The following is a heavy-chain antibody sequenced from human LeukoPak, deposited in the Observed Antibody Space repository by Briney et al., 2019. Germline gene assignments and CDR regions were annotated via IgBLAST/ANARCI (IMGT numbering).Heavy chain of an antibody. CDR2: INPNSGGI. V-gene: IGHV1-2*02. Sequence: GASVKVSCKASGYTFTGYYMHWVRQAPGQGLEWMGWINPNSGGINYAQKFQGRVTMTRDTSISTAYMELSGLRSDDTAVYYCARDPLQWLVQYYFDYWGQGTLVTVSS. D-gene: IGHD6-19*01. J-gene: IGHJ4*02. CDR1: GYTFTGYY. CDR3: ARDPLQWLVQYYFDY.